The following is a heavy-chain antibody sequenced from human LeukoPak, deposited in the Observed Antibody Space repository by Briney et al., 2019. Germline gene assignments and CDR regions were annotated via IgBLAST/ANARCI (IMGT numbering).Heavy chain of an antibody. CDR3: ARDNLNHASLKYPDY. V-gene: IGHV3-48*04. Sequence: HPGGSLRLSCAASGFTFSDYGMNWVRQAPGKGLEWISYISSSSSVIYYADSVKGRFTISRDNAENSVYLQMDSLRAEDTAVFYCARDNLNHASLKYPDYWGQGILVTVSS. J-gene: IGHJ4*02. CDR1: GFTFSDYG. D-gene: IGHD1-14*01. CDR2: ISSSSSVI.